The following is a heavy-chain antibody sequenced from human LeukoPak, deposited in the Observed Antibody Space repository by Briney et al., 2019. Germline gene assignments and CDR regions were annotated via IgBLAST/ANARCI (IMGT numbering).Heavy chain of an antibody. CDR2: IYHSGST. CDR3: ARQYCSGGSCYIGY. Sequence: SSETLSLTCAVSGYSISSGYYWGWIRQPPGKGLEWIGSIYHSGSTYYNPSLKSRVTISVDTSKNQCSLKLSSVTAADTAVYYCARQYCSGGSCYIGYWGQGTLVTVSS. D-gene: IGHD2-15*01. CDR1: GYSISSGYY. V-gene: IGHV4-38-2*01. J-gene: IGHJ4*02.